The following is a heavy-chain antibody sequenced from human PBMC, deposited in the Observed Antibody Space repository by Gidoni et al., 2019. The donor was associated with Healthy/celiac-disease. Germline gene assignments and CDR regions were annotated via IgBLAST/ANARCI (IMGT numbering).Heavy chain of an antibody. CDR1: GFTFSSYG. CDR3: AKDRVRIFHYYGMDV. V-gene: IGHV3-30*18. J-gene: IGHJ6*02. CDR2: ISYDGSNK. D-gene: IGHD2-15*01. Sequence: QVQLVESGGGVVQPGRSLSLSCAASGFTFSSYGMHWVRQAPGKGLEWVAVISYDGSNKYYADSVKGRFTISRDNSKNTLYLQMNSLRAEDTAVYYCAKDRVRIFHYYGMDVWGQGTTVXVSS.